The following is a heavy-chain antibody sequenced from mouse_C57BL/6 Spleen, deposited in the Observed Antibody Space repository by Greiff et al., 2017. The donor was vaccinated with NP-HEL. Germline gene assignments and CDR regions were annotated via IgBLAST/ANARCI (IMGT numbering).Heavy chain of an antibody. CDR1: GYTFTDYY. Sequence: EVQLQQSGPELVKPGASVKISCKASGYTFTDYYMNWVKQSHGKSLEWIGDINPNNGGTSYNQKFKGKATLTVDKSSSTAYMELRSLTSEDSAVYYCARGTAQGFDYWGHSTTLTVSS. D-gene: IGHD3-2*02. CDR3: ARGTAQGFDY. CDR2: INPNNGGT. V-gene: IGHV1-26*01. J-gene: IGHJ2*01.